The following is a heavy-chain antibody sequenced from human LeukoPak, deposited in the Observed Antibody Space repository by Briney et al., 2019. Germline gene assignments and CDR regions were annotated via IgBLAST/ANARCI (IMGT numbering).Heavy chain of an antibody. CDR2: IGGSDGST. CDR3: AKSKTATLFDY. J-gene: IGHJ4*02. V-gene: IGHV3-23*01. D-gene: IGHD5-18*01. Sequence: GGSLRLSCAASGFTFSSYGMSWVRQAPGKGLEWVSAIGGSDGSTYYADSVKGRFTISRDNSKNTLYLQMNSLRAEDTAVYYCAKSKTATLFDYWGQGTLVTVSS. CDR1: GFTFSSYG.